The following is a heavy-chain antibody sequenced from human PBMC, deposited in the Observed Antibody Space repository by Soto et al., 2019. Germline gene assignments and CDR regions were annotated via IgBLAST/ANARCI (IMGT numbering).Heavy chain of an antibody. CDR1: GFTFSSYW. CDR2: INSDGSST. D-gene: IGHD5-18*01. J-gene: IGHJ4*02. V-gene: IGHV3-74*01. Sequence: GGSLRLSCAASGFTFSSYWMHWVRQAPGKGLVWVSRINSDGSSTSYADSVKGRFTISRDNAKNTLYLQMSSLRAEDTAVYYCAREYSYGYGPMGYWGQGTLVTVSS. CDR3: AREYSYGYGPMGY.